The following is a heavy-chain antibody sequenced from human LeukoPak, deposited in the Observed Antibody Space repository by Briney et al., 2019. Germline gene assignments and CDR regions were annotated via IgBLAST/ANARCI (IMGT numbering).Heavy chain of an antibody. CDR1: GFTFSSYG. CDR2: IRYDGSNK. CDR3: ALGLGIVATTTFDY. D-gene: IGHD5-12*01. Sequence: GGSLRLSCAASGFTFSSYGMHWVRQAPGKGLEWVAFIRYDGSNKYYADSVKGRFTISRDNSKNTLYLQMNSLRAEGTAVYYCALGLGIVATTTFDYWGQGTLVTVSS. V-gene: IGHV3-30*02. J-gene: IGHJ4*02.